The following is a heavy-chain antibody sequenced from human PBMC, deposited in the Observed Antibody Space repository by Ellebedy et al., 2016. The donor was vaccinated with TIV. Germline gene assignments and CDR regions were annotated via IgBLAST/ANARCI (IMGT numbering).Heavy chain of an antibody. CDR3: ARDEGSYGY. CDR1: GFTFRHYG. CDR2: ISSDSGYI. Sequence: GESLKISCAASGFTFRHYGMSWVRQAPGKGLERVSSISSDSGYIYYTDSVKGRFTISRDNAKNSLFLQMNSLRAEDTAVYFCARDEGSYGYWGQGTLVTVSS. D-gene: IGHD5-18*01. J-gene: IGHJ4*02. V-gene: IGHV3-21*01.